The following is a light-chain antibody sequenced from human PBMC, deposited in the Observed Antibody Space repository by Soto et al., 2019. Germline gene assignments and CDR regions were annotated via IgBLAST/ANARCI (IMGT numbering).Light chain of an antibody. CDR1: SSDVGGYNY. Sequence: QSVLTQPPSASGSPGQSVTISCTGTSSDVGGYNYVSWYQQHPGKAPKLIIYEVTKRPSGVPDRFSGSKSGNTASLTVSGLQAEDEADYYCSSYAVRNNFYVFGT. V-gene: IGLV2-8*01. CDR3: SSYAVRNNFYV. CDR2: EVT. J-gene: IGLJ1*01.